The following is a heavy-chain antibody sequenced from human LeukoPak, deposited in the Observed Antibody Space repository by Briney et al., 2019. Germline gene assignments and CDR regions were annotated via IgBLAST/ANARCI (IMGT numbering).Heavy chain of an antibody. CDR2: IIPIFGTA. CDR3: ASSRYCTNGVCSNY. V-gene: IGHV1-69*05. Sequence: LVKVSCKASGGTFSSYAISWVRQAPGQGLEWMGGIIPIFGTANYAQKFQGRVTITTDESTSTAYMELSSLRSEDTAVYYCASSRYCTNGVCSNYWGQGTLVTVSS. J-gene: IGHJ4*02. D-gene: IGHD2-8*01. CDR1: GGTFSSYA.